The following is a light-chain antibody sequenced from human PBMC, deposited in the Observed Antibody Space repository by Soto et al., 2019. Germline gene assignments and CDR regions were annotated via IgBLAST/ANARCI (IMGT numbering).Light chain of an antibody. CDR3: QQYGRT. V-gene: IGKV3-20*01. Sequence: SVLTQSPGTLSLSPGERATLSCRASQSVSSSYLAWYQQKPGQAPRLLIYGASSRATGIPDRFSGSGSGTDFTRTISRLEREGFAGYYCQQYGRTFGQVAKVDIK. CDR1: QSVSSSY. CDR2: GAS. J-gene: IGKJ1*01.